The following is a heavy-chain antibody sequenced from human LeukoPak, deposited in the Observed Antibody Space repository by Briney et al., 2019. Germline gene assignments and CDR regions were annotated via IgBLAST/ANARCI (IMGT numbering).Heavy chain of an antibody. CDR1: GFIFSDYY. J-gene: IGHJ4*02. CDR2: ISSSGSTI. Sequence: GGSLRLSCAASGFIFSDYYMSWIRQAPGKGLEWVSYISSSGSTIYYADSVKGRFTVSRDNAKDSLYLQMNSLRAEDTAVYYCARDPGSGYEEHFDYWGQGTLVTVSS. CDR3: ARDPGSGYEEHFDY. V-gene: IGHV3-11*01. D-gene: IGHD5-12*01.